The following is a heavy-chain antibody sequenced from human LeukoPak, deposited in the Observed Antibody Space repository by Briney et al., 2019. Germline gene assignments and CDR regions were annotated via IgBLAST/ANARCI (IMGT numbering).Heavy chain of an antibody. CDR2: ISAYNGNK. Sequence: ASVKVSCKASGYTFTSYGISWVRQPPGQGLEWMGWISAYNGNKNYAQKLQGRVTMTTDTSTSTAYMELSSLRSEDTAVYYCARATGLDGDYGYYFDYWGQGTLVTVSS. CDR1: GYTFTSYG. J-gene: IGHJ4*02. V-gene: IGHV1-18*01. D-gene: IGHD4-17*01. CDR3: ARATGLDGDYGYYFDY.